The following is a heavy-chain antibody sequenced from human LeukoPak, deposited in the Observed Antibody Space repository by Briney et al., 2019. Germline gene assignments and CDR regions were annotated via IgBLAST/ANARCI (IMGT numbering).Heavy chain of an antibody. CDR2: INESGST. CDR1: GGSSRDFSDYY. J-gene: IGHJ4*02. Sequence: PSETLSLTYAVSGGSSRDFSDYYWSWIRQPPGKGLEWMGEINESGSTYYSPSLSNRLTISVDKSKKQFSLRLTSVTAADTAVYCCARHFFPSDSGSFRTPFDYWGQGALVTVSS. CDR3: ARHFFPSDSGSFRTPFDY. V-gene: IGHV4-34*01. D-gene: IGHD3-10*01.